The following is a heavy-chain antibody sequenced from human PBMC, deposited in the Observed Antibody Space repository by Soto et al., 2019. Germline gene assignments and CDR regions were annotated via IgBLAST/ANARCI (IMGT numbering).Heavy chain of an antibody. J-gene: IGHJ4*02. Sequence: GXSXKISCKAVGYTXSSYYWDWVRQAPGQGLEWMGIINPGDCSTRYTQKFQGRVTMTRDTSMSTVYMEMSSIRVEYKAVYFCSRSYVQSRPIDYWGQGTLGTVSS. CDR3: SRSYVQSRPIDY. D-gene: IGHD3-10*02. CDR2: INPGDCST. CDR1: GYTXSSYY. V-gene: IGHV1-46*01.